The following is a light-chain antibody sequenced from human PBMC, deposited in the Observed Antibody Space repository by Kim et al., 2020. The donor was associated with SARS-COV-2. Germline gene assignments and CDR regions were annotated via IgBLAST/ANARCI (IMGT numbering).Light chain of an antibody. CDR1: QSISTH. Sequence: PGGRAPLSCRANQSISTHLAWYQQTPGQAPRLLIYHASTRASGIPARFSGSGSGTEFTLTISSLQSEDFAVYYCQQYNNWPLTWTFGQGTKVDIK. V-gene: IGKV3-15*01. CDR2: HAS. J-gene: IGKJ1*01. CDR3: QQYNNWPLTWT.